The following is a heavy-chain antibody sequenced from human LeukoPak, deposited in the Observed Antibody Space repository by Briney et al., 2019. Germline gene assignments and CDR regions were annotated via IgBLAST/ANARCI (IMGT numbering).Heavy chain of an antibody. CDR1: GFTFSAYA. J-gene: IGHJ2*01. D-gene: IGHD3-9*01. CDR3: AKGGDILTGYYLYWYFDL. V-gene: IGHV3-23*01. CDR2: ISRSGSST. Sequence: GRSLRLSCTASGFTFSAYAMSWVRQAPGKGLEWVSAISRSGSSTDYADSVKGWFTISRDNSKNTLYLQMNSLRPEDTAVYYCAKGGDILTGYYLYWYFDLWGRGTLVTVSS.